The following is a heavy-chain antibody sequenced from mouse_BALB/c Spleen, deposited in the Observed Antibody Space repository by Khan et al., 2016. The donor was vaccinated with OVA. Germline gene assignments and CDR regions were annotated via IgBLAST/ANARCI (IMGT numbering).Heavy chain of an antibody. V-gene: IGHV1-4*01. CDR1: GYTFTSNT. Sequence: QVQLKQSGAELTRPGAPVKMSCKASGYTFTSNTMHWVKQRPGQGLEWIGYINPRSSYTNYNQKFKDKATLTADKSSSTAYMQLNSLTSEDSAVYYCARRTTGYAMDYWGQGTSVTVSS. J-gene: IGHJ4*01. CDR3: ARRTTGYAMDY. CDR2: INPRSSYT. D-gene: IGHD2-14*01.